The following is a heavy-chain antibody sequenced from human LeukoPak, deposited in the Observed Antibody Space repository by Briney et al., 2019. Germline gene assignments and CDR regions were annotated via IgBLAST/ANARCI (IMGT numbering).Heavy chain of an antibody. D-gene: IGHD3-22*01. J-gene: IGHJ4*02. CDR3: AKHYDSSGYYFDY. Sequence: GGSLRLSCAASGFTFSSYWMSWVRQAPGKGLEWVSGISGSGGSTYYADSVKGRFTISRDNSKNTLYLQMNSLRAEDTAVYYCAKHYDSSGYYFDYWGQGTLVTVSS. CDR2: ISGSGGST. CDR1: GFTFSSYW. V-gene: IGHV3-23*01.